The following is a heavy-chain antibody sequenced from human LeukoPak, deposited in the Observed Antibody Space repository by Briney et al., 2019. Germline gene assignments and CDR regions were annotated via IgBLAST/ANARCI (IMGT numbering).Heavy chain of an antibody. CDR3: ARECYSSFDY. J-gene: IGHJ4*02. CDR2: ISHDGYST. V-gene: IGHV3-7*01. CDR1: GFYFNPYW. Sequence: GGSLRLSCVASGFYFNPYWMAWVRQAPGKGLEWVATISHDGYSTFYVDSVRGRFSISRDNAQNSLFLQMSSLRVDDTAVYYCARECYSSFDYWGQGALVTVSS. D-gene: IGHD2-21*01.